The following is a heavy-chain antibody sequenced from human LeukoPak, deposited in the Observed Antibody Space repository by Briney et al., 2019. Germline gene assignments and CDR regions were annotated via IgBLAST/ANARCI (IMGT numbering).Heavy chain of an antibody. D-gene: IGHD5-12*01. Sequence: GGSLRLSCAASGFIFNNFAMSWVRRAPGQGLEWVSSINGTSSETWHADSVKGRFTISRDNSKNTLYLQMNSLRADDTAIYYCAKDYGPDIVGTIGGYRGQGTLVTVSS. J-gene: IGHJ4*02. CDR1: GFIFNNFA. CDR3: AKDYGPDIVGTIGGY. CDR2: INGTSSET. V-gene: IGHV3-23*01.